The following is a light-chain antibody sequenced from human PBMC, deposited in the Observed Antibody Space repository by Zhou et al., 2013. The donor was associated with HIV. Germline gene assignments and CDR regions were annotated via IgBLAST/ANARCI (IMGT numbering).Light chain of an antibody. V-gene: IGKV3-11*01. J-gene: IGKJ4*01. CDR2: DAT. Sequence: EIVLTQSPVTLSLSPGERATLSCRASQSLSSYLAWYQQKPGQAPRLLIHDATNRATGIPARFSGSGSGTDFTLTISSLEPEDFAVYYCQQRSNWLTFGGGTKVEIK. CDR3: QQRSNWLT. CDR1: QSLSSY.